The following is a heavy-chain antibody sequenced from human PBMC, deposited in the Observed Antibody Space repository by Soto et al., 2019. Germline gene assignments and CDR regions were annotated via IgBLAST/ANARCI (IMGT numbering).Heavy chain of an antibody. V-gene: IGHV4-34*01. CDR1: GGSFSGYY. D-gene: IGHD3-22*01. CDR2: INHSGST. CDR3: TRDRSSGYRDAFDI. Sequence: PSETLSLTCAVYGGSFSGYYWSWIRQPPGKGLEWIGEINHSGSTNYNPSLKSRVTISVDTSKNQFSLKLSSVTAADTAVYYCTRDRSSGYRDAFDIWGQGTMVTVS. J-gene: IGHJ3*02.